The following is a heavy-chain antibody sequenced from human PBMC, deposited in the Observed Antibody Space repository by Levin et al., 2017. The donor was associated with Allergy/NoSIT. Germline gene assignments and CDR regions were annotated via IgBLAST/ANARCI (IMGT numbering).Heavy chain of an antibody. J-gene: IGHJ4*02. V-gene: IGHV5-10-1*01. CDR3: ATGPDGSGRMNF. Sequence: SGESLKISCKASGYTFTSYWISWVRQMPGRGLEWMTKIDPRDSNTNYSPSFEGRVIVSVDNSIATAYLQWTSLKASDTAMYFCATGPDGSGRMNFWGQGTLVSVSS. D-gene: IGHD3-10*01. CDR2: IDPRDSNT. CDR1: GYTFTSYW.